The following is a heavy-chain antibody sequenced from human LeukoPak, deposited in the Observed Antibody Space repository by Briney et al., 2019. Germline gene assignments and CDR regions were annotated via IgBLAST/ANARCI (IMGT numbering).Heavy chain of an antibody. CDR1: GGSISSYY. D-gene: IGHD6-6*01. V-gene: IGHV4-59*12. CDR3: AREGSSSYYYYYMDV. J-gene: IGHJ6*03. CDR2: IYSSGST. Sequence: SETLSLTCTVSGGSISSYYWSWIRQPPGKGLEWIGYIYSSGSTNYNPSLKSRVTISVDTSKNQFSLKLSSVTAADTAVYYCAREGSSSYYYYYMDVWGEGTTVTVSS.